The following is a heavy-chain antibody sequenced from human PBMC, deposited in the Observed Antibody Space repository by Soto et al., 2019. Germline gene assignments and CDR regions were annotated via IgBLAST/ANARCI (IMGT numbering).Heavy chain of an antibody. CDR3: ARVDPRGVAVVRDY. D-gene: IGHD3-10*01. J-gene: IGHJ4*02. V-gene: IGHV1-18*01. CDR1: RNTFASHG. CDR2: ISGFNGQT. Sequence: GASVKVSCKASRNTFASHGFSWLRQAPGQGLEWMGWISGFNGQTNYALKFQGRVTLTTDASTSTAYMELRSLRSDDTAVYFCARVDPRGVAVVRDYWGQGTLVTVSS.